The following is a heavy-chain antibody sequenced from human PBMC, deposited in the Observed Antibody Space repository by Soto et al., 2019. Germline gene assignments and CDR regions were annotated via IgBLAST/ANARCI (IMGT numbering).Heavy chain of an antibody. V-gene: IGHV3-23*01. Sequence: GGSLRLSCAASGFTFSNYAMIWIRQVPGKGLEWVSGLYGSGGGVHYADSVKGRFTISRDNSAYSVYLQMNNLRVEDTAGYYCAKDAIADDGVGREHVWGQGTVVTVSS. CDR2: LYGSGGGV. CDR3: AKDAIADDGVGREHV. D-gene: IGHD1-26*01. J-gene: IGHJ4*02. CDR1: GFTFSNYA.